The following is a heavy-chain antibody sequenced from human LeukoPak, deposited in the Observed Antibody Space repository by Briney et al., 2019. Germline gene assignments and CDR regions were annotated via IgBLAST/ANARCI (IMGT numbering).Heavy chain of an antibody. D-gene: IGHD6-13*01. CDR3: ARVRSSSWYDY. J-gene: IGHJ4*02. Sequence: PGGSLRLSCATSGFTFSTSWMHWVRQAPGEGLVWVSRISSDGITTTYADSMKGRFTISRDNAKNTLYLQMNSLRVEDTAVYYCARVRSSSWYDYWGQGALVTVSS. CDR2: ISSDGITT. CDR1: GFTFSTSW. V-gene: IGHV3-74*01.